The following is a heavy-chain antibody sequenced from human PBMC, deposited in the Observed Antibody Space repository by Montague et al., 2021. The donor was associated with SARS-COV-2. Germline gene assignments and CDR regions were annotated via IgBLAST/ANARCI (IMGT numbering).Heavy chain of an antibody. CDR1: GGSISPNN. J-gene: IGHJ4*02. CDR3: ERAGWELRVGDYYFDY. Sequence: SETLSLTCTVAGGSISPNNCGWIWHPQGKGPVLIGNIYNAGRTNYKSXXXSGLTISVDTSENQFSLNVTSVTPADTADYFCERAGWELRVGDYYFDYWGQGTLVTVAS. CDR2: IYNAGRT. D-gene: IGHD1-26*01. V-gene: IGHV4-59*13.